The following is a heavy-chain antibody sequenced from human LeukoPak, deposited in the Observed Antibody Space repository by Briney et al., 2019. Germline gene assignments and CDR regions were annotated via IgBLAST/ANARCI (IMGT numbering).Heavy chain of an antibody. J-gene: IGHJ6*04. CDR3: AGHRYCNSPTCLPGV. CDR2: ISGGDTT. D-gene: IGHD2/OR15-2a*01. V-gene: IGHV3-23*01. Sequence: GGSLRLSCAASGFTFSNYAMSWVRQAPGKGLGWVSFISGGDTTFYADSVKGRFTLSRDNSKNTLYLQINSLRAEDTAVYYCAGHRYCNSPTCLPGVWGKGTTVTVSS. CDR1: GFTFSNYA.